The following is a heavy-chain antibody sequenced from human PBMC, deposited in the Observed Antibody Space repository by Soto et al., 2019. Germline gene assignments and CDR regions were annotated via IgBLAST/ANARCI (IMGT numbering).Heavy chain of an antibody. CDR3: ARAPAGATIFGVVTRYPYYYGMDV. J-gene: IGHJ6*02. Sequence: GESLKISCKGSGYSFTSYWIGWVRQMPGKGLEWMGIIYPGDSDTRYSPSFQGQVTISADKSISTAYLQWSSLKASDTAMYYCARAPAGATIFGVVTRYPYYYGMDVWGQGTTVTVSS. V-gene: IGHV5-51*01. CDR2: IYPGDSDT. D-gene: IGHD3-3*01. CDR1: GYSFTSYW.